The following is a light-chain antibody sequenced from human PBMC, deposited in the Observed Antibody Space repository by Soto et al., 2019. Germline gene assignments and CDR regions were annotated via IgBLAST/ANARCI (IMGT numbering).Light chain of an antibody. CDR1: SGHSTYA. V-gene: IGLV4-69*01. CDR2: LNNDGSH. CDR3: QTWGTGIRV. J-gene: IGLJ1*01. Sequence: QLVLTQSPSASASLGASVKLTCTLSSGHSTYAIAWHQQQPEKGPRYLMKLNNDGSHTKGEGIPDRFSGSSSGAERYLTISSLQSEDEADYYCQTWGTGIRVFGNGTKLTVL.